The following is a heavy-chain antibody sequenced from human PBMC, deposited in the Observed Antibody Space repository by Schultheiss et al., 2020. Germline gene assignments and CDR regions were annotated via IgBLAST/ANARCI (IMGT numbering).Heavy chain of an antibody. CDR1: GGSISSYF. Sequence: SETLSLTCTVSGGSISSYFWSWIRQTAGKGLEWIGRISATGSTKYNPSLKSRVTMSVDSSRDQFSLKLTSVTAADTAVYYCASRGYSGYDHWKYWGQGTLVTVSS. CDR2: ISATGST. D-gene: IGHD5-12*01. CDR3: ASRGYSGYDHWKY. V-gene: IGHV4-4*07. J-gene: IGHJ4*02.